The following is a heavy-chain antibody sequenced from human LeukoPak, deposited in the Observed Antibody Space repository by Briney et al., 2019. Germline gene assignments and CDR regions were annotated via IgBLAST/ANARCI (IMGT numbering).Heavy chain of an antibody. CDR2: IYHSGSI. CDR1: GGSISSGTFS. J-gene: IGHJ4*02. CDR3: ARRLCGGDCYSTFSY. V-gene: IGHV4-30-2*03. D-gene: IGHD2-21*02. Sequence: SETLSRTCAVSGGSISSGTFSWSWIRQPPGKGLEWVGSIYHSGSIYYTPSLKSRVTISLDTSRNQFSLKLSSVTAADTAVYYCARRLCGGDCYSTFSYWGQGTLVTVSS.